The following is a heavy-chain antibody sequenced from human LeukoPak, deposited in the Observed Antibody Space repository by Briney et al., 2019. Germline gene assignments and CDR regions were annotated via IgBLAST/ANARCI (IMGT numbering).Heavy chain of an antibody. D-gene: IGHD3-10*01. V-gene: IGHV3-23*01. J-gene: IGHJ4*02. CDR3: AKDQGRGYYGSGSYYFDY. Sequence: PGGSLRLSCAASGFTFSSYAMSWVRQAPGKGLEWVSAISGSGGSTYYADSVKGRFTISRDNSKNTLYLQMNSLRAEDTAVYYCAKDQGRGYYGSGSYYFDYWGQGTLVTVSS. CDR1: GFTFSSYA. CDR2: ISGSGGST.